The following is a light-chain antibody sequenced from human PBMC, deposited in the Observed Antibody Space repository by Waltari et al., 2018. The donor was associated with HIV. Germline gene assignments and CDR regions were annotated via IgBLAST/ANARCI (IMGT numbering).Light chain of an antibody. CDR3: CAYAGSTTYVI. CDR2: EVR. CDR1: SSAVGGYNL. J-gene: IGLJ2*01. V-gene: IGLV2-23*02. Sequence: QSALTQPASVSGSPGQSITISCTETSSAVGGYNLVSWYQQHPGKAPILMIYEVRKRPSGVSKRFSGSKAGNTASLTISGLQAEDEADYYCCAYAGSTTYVIFGGGTKLTVL.